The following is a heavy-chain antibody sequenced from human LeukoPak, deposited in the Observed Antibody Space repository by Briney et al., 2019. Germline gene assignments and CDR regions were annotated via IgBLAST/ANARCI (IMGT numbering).Heavy chain of an antibody. J-gene: IGHJ4*02. CDR1: GFTFSSYA. V-gene: IGHV3-23*01. Sequence: GGSLRLSCAASGFTFSSYAMSCVRQAPGKGLEWVSAISGSGGSTYYADPVKGRFTISRDNSKNTLYLQMNSLRAEDRAVYYCAKDGHGQLTSDYWGQGTLVTVSS. D-gene: IGHD5-18*01. CDR2: ISGSGGST. CDR3: AKDGHGQLTSDY.